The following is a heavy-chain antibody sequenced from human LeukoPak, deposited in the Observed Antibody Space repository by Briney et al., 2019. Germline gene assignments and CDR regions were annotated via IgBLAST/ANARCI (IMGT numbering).Heavy chain of an antibody. V-gene: IGHV3-7*05. J-gene: IGHJ4*02. Sequence: GGTLRLSCAASLFSFSDSWTTWVRQTPAKGLQWVASIQIDVGEKQYFDSVLGRFTISRDNDRNSLYLQMNSLRVGDTTVYFSASSKEHYCRHGGQGTPVTVSS. D-gene: IGHD2/OR15-2a*01. CDR1: LFSFSDSW. CDR2: IQIDVGEK. CDR3: ASSKEHYCRH.